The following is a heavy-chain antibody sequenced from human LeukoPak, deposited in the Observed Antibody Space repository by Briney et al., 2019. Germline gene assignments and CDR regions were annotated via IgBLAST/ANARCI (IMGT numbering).Heavy chain of an antibody. Sequence: HPGGSLRLSCTTSGFTFGDYAMTWVRQAPGKGLEWVGFIRSKAYGGTTEYAASVKGRFTISRDDSKSIAYLQMNSLKTEDTAVYYCAKDRSCINDVCHGDFDYWGQGTLVTVSS. CDR1: GFTFGDYA. J-gene: IGHJ4*02. CDR3: AKDRSCINDVCHGDFDY. CDR2: IRSKAYGGTT. D-gene: IGHD2-8*01. V-gene: IGHV3-49*04.